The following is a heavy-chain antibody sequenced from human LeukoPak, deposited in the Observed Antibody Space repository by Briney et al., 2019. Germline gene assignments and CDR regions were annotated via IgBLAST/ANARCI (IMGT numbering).Heavy chain of an antibody. Sequence: GGSLRLSCAASGFTFSSNAMSWVGQAPGQGLEWVSAISGSGGSTYYADSVEGRFTISRDNSKTTLYLQMNSLRAEDTAVYYCAKGRYSSSTSSDGWGQGTLVTVSS. CDR3: AKGRYSSSTSSDG. J-gene: IGHJ4*02. V-gene: IGHV3-23*01. CDR2: ISGSGGST. CDR1: GFTFSSNA. D-gene: IGHD6-13*01.